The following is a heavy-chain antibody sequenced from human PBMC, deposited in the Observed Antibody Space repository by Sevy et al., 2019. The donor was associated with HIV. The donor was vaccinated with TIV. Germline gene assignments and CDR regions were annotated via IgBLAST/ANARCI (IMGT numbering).Heavy chain of an antibody. J-gene: IGHJ4*02. CDR1: GFTFSSYS. CDR2: ISGSSNTK. V-gene: IGHV3-48*01. Sequence: GGSLRLSCAASGFTFSSYSMNWVRQAPGKGLEWVSYISGSSNTKYYADSVKGRFTISRDNAKNSLYLQMNSLRAEDTAVYYCARDTEQLVGNYFDYWGQGTPVTVSS. CDR3: ARDTEQLVGNYFDY. D-gene: IGHD6-13*01.